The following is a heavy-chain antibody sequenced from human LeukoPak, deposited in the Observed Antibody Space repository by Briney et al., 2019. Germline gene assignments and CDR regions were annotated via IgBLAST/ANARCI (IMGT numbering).Heavy chain of an antibody. J-gene: IGHJ4*02. CDR1: GFTFSTYA. D-gene: IGHD1-1*01. V-gene: IGHV3-30-3*01. CDR2: ISNHGSNQ. Sequence: GGSLRLSCAASGFTFSTYAMHWVRQAPGKGLEWVTVISNHGSNQYYADSVKGRFTISRDNSKNTLYLQMNSLRAEDTAVYYCARLAVRYLDYWGQGTLVTVSS. CDR3: ARLAVRYLDY.